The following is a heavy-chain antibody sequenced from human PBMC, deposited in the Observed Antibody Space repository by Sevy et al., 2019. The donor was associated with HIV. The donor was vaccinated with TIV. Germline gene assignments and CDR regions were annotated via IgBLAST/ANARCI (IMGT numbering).Heavy chain of an antibody. J-gene: IGHJ4*02. D-gene: IGHD5-18*01. V-gene: IGHV1-18*01. Sequence: ASVKVSCKASGYTFTSYGISWVRQAPGQGLEWMGWISAYNGNTNYAQKLQGRVTMTTDTSTSTAYMELRSLRSDDTAVYYCARDTASPPPGHPATTDTMFDYWGQGTLVTVSS. CDR1: GYTFTSYG. CDR2: ISAYNGNT. CDR3: ARDTASPPPGHPATTDTMFDY.